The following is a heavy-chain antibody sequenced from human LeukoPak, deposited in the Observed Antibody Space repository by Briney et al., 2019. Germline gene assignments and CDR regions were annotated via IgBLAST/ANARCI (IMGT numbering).Heavy chain of an antibody. V-gene: IGHV3-9*01. CDR2: ISWNSGSI. CDR1: GFTFDDYA. D-gene: IGHD2/OR15-2a*01. CDR3: ENSYYNSSVRVPRAVFDI. Sequence: GGSLRLSCAASGFTFDDYAMHWVRQAPGKGLEWVSGISWNSGSIGYADSAKGRFTISRDNAKNSLYLQMNSLRAEDTALYYCENSYYNSSVRVPRAVFDIGAQGKMVPFSS. J-gene: IGHJ3*02.